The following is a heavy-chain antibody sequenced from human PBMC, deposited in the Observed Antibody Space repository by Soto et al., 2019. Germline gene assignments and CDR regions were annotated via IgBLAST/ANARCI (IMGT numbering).Heavy chain of an antibody. D-gene: IGHD3-3*01. V-gene: IGHV3-23*01. J-gene: IGHJ4*02. Sequence: GGSLRLSCAASGFTFSSYAMSWVRQAPGKGLEWVSAISGSGGSTYYADSVKGRFTISGDNSKNTLYLQMNSLRAEDTAVYYCAKAGARITIFGVARGGTDYWGQGTLVTVSS. CDR2: ISGSGGST. CDR1: GFTFSSYA. CDR3: AKAGARITIFGVARGGTDY.